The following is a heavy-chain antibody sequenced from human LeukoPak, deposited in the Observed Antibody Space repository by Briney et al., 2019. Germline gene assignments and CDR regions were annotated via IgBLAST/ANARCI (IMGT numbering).Heavy chain of an antibody. J-gene: IGHJ4*02. CDR3: ARDGAAAGYYFDY. Sequence: PGGSLRLSCAASGFTVSSNYMSWVRQAPGKGLEWVSVIYSGGSTYYADSVKGRFTISRDNSKNTLYVQMNSLRAEDTAVYYCARDGAAAGYYFDYWGQGTLVTVSS. CDR2: IYSGGST. V-gene: IGHV3-66*01. D-gene: IGHD6-13*01. CDR1: GFTVSSNY.